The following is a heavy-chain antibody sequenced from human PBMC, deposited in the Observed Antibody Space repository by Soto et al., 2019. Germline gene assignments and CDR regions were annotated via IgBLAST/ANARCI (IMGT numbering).Heavy chain of an antibody. Sequence: GGSLRLSCAASGFTFSSYSMNWVRQAPGKGLEWVSYISSSSSTIYYADSVKGRFTISRDNAKNSLYLQMNSLRDEDTAVYYCARDMGPQGMATIYIGYWGQGTLVTVSS. CDR3: ARDMGPQGMATIYIGY. V-gene: IGHV3-48*02. J-gene: IGHJ4*02. CDR1: GFTFSSYS. CDR2: ISSSSSTI. D-gene: IGHD5-12*01.